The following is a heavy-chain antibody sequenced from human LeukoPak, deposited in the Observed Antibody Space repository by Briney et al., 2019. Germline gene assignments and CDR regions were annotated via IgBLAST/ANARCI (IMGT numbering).Heavy chain of an antibody. J-gene: IGHJ4*02. Sequence: GGSLRLSCGATGFTFSTHDMSWVRQTPGKGLEWVSDISGSGGSTSYADPVKGRFTISRDNSKNTLFLQMNSLRAGDTAVYYCTKDPFDLRRGASTGYYFDYWGQGTLVTVSS. CDR1: GFTFSTHD. V-gene: IGHV3-23*01. CDR2: ISGSGGST. CDR3: TKDPFDLRRGASTGYYFDY. D-gene: IGHD1-1*01.